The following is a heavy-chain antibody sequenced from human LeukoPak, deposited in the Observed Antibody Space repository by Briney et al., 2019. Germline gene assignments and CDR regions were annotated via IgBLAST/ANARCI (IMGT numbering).Heavy chain of an antibody. CDR2: INPNSGGT. CDR1: GYTFTGYY. Sequence: ASVTVSCKASGYTFTGYYMHWVRQAPGQGLEWMGWINPNSGGTNYAQKLQGRVTMTRDTSISTAYMELRRLRSDDTAVYYCAREGRVDSAVVLFDYWGQGTLVTVSS. D-gene: IGHD5-18*01. J-gene: IGHJ4*02. V-gene: IGHV1-2*02. CDR3: AREGRVDSAVVLFDY.